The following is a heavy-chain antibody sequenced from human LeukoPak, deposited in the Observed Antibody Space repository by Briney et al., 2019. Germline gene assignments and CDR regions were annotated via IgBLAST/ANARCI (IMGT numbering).Heavy chain of an antibody. J-gene: IGHJ4*02. V-gene: IGHV3-23*01. D-gene: IGHD3-3*01. CDR1: GFTFSGYA. Sequence: GGSLRLSCAASGFTFSGYAMSWVRQAPGKGLEWVSAISGSGGSTYYADSVKGRFTISGDNSKNTLYLQMNSLRAEDTAVYYCAKDPFGVVSLSGFSSPDYWGQGTLVTVSS. CDR3: AKDPFGVVSLSGFSSPDY. CDR2: ISGSGGST.